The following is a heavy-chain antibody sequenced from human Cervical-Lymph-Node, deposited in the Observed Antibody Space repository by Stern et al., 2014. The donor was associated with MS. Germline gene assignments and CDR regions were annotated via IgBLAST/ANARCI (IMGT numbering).Heavy chain of an antibody. J-gene: IGHJ4*02. Sequence: VQLVESGGGVVQPGRSLTLSCSTSGFSFTFSPYDMHWVRQAPGKGLEWVAVMSYDGNNKNYADSVKGRFIISRDISKNTLYLQMNSLRVEDTAVYYCAKVMNDYRNRYYFDYWGQGTLVTVSS. D-gene: IGHD4-11*01. CDR2: MSYDGNNK. CDR1: GFSFTFSPYD. V-gene: IGHV3-30*18. CDR3: AKVMNDYRNRYYFDY.